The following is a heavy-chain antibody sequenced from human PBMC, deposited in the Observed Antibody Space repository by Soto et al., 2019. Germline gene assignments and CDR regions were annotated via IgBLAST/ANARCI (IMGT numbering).Heavy chain of an antibody. CDR3: ARIYNYYDSSGHNWFDP. V-gene: IGHV2-70*11. CDR2: IDWDDDK. D-gene: IGHD3-22*01. CDR1: GFSLSTSGMC. J-gene: IGHJ5*02. Sequence: SGPTLVNPTQTLTLTCTFSGFSLSTSGMCVSWIRQPPGKALEWLARIDWDDDKYYSTSLKTRLTISKDTSKNQVVLTMTNMDPVDTATYYCARIYNYYDSSGHNWFDPWGQGTLVTVSS.